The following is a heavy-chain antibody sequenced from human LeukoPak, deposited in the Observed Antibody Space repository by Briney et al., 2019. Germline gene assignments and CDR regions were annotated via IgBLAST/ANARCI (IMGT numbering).Heavy chain of an antibody. D-gene: IGHD1-14*01. CDR1: GYSISSGYY. Sequence: PSETLSLTCAVSGYSISSGYYWGWIRQPPGKGLEWIGSIYHSGSTYYNPSLKSVVTISVDTSKNQFSLKLSSVTAADTAVYYCARANRRWDFDYWGQGTLVTVSS. J-gene: IGHJ4*02. CDR3: ARANRRWDFDY. CDR2: IYHSGST. V-gene: IGHV4-38-2*01.